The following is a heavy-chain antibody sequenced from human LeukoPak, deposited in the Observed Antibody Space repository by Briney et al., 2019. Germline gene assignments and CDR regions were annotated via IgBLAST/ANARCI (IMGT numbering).Heavy chain of an antibody. CDR1: GYTFTSYD. CDR2: MNPKSGNT. Sequence: ASVKVSCKASGYTFTSYDINWVRQVTGQGLEWMGWMNPKSGNTGYAQKFQGRVTITRNTSISTAYMEVSSLRYEDTAVYYCARRAVDNSYYYYMDVWGRGTTVTVSS. V-gene: IGHV1-8*03. D-gene: IGHD6-19*01. CDR3: ARRAVDNSYYYYMDV. J-gene: IGHJ6*03.